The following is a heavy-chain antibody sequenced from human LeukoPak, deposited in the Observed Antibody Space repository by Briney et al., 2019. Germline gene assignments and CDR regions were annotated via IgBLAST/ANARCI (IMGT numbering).Heavy chain of an antibody. Sequence: SETLSLTCSVSGGSLTNYYWGWVRQPPGKGLEYIGYIHSDGTTNYNPSLKSRVTVSLDTSRTHFSLRLSFVTAADTAVYFRARLNYRGGEALHFDYWGQGTLVAVSS. J-gene: IGHJ4*02. CDR2: IHSDGTT. D-gene: IGHD3-16*01. CDR3: ARLNYRGGEALHFDY. CDR1: GGSLTNYY. V-gene: IGHV4-4*09.